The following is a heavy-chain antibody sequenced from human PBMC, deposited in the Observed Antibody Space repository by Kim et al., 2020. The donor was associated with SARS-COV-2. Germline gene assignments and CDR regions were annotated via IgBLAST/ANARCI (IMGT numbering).Heavy chain of an antibody. CDR3: AKDSSVFPRPPGGWFDP. V-gene: IGHV3-23*01. CDR2: ISGSGGST. Sequence: GGSLRLSCAASGFTFSSYAMSWVRQAPGKGLEWVSAISGSGGSTYCADSVKGRFTISRDNSKNTLYLQMNSLRAEDTAVYYCAKDSSVFPRPPGGWFDPWGQGTLVTVSS. CDR1: GFTFSSYA. J-gene: IGHJ5*02. D-gene: IGHD3-16*01.